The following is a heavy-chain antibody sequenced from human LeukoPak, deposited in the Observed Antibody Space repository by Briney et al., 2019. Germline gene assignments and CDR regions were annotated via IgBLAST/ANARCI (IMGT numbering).Heavy chain of an antibody. D-gene: IGHD5-12*01. CDR2: INPNSGGT. Sequence: ASVKVSCKASGYTFTGYYIHWVRQAPGQGLEWMGWINPNSGGTNYAQKFQGRVTMTRDTSISTAYMELSRLRSDGTAVYYCAREGGYSGYDLPFDYWGQGTLVTVSS. CDR3: AREGGYSGYDLPFDY. CDR1: GYTFTGYY. V-gene: IGHV1-2*02. J-gene: IGHJ4*02.